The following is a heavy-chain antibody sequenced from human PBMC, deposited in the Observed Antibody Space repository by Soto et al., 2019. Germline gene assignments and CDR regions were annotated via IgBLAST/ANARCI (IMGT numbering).Heavy chain of an antibody. J-gene: IGHJ5*02. CDR1: GYSFTSYW. D-gene: IGHD3-9*01. V-gene: IGHV5-51*01. Sequence: EVQLVQSGAEVKKPGESLKISCKGSGYSFTSYWIAWVRQMPGKGLEWMGIIFPGDSDTRYSPSFQGQVTISADKSISTAYLQWSGLKASDTAMYYCARSSLRYFDLLRFPNWFDPWGQGTLVTVSS. CDR2: IFPGDSDT. CDR3: ARSSLRYFDLLRFPNWFDP.